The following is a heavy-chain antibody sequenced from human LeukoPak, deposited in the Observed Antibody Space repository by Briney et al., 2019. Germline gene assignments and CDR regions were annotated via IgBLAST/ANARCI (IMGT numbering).Heavy chain of an antibody. CDR3: ARAVADLDY. D-gene: IGHD6-19*01. CDR1: GFTFSNSW. Sequence: GGSLRLSCAGSGFTFSNSWMIWVRLAPGKGLEWVANINQHGSAQYYADSVKGRFTISRDNAKNSLYLQMNSLRAEDTAVYYCARAVADLDYWGQGTLVTVSS. V-gene: IGHV3-7*03. J-gene: IGHJ4*02. CDR2: INQHGSAQ.